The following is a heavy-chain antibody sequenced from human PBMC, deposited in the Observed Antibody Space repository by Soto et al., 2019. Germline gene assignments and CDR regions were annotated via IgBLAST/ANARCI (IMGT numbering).Heavy chain of an antibody. J-gene: IGHJ4*02. CDR1: GGIFSTYA. D-gene: IGHD3-10*01. CDR3: ARDRDDYGSGNYYNRIDF. Sequence: QVQLVQSGAEVKKPGSSVKVSCKASGGIFSTYAISWLRQAPGQGLEWMGGIIPIFGTPNYAQRFQGRVTXXXXXXXXXXXXXXXXXXXXXXXXXXXARDRDDYGSGNYYNRIDFWGQGTLVTVSS. CDR2: IIPIFGTP. V-gene: IGHV1-69*01.